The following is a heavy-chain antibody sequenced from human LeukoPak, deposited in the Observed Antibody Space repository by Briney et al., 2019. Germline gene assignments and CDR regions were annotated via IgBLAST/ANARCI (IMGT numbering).Heavy chain of an antibody. CDR2: INHSGST. V-gene: IGHV4-34*01. D-gene: IGHD6-6*01. J-gene: IGHJ4*02. Sequence: SETPSLTCAVYGGSFSGYYWSWIRQPPGKGLEWIGEINHSGSTNYNPSLKSRVTISVDTSKNQFSLKLSSVTAADTAVYYCARSVAARPREDFDYWGQGTLVTVSS. CDR1: GGSFSGYY. CDR3: ARSVAARPREDFDY.